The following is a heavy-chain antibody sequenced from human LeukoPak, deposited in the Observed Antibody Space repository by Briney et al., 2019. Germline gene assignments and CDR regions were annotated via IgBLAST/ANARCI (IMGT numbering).Heavy chain of an antibody. Sequence: GGSLRLSCAASGFTFNSYIMTWVRQTPGKGLEWVASINSGSSDISYADSVRGQFTISRDNAKNFLFLQMNSLRAEDTAVYYCARIKNGVPNPWGRGTLVTASS. V-gene: IGHV3-21*01. D-gene: IGHD3-10*01. CDR3: ARIKNGVPNP. J-gene: IGHJ4*02. CDR1: GFTFNSYI. CDR2: INSGSSDI.